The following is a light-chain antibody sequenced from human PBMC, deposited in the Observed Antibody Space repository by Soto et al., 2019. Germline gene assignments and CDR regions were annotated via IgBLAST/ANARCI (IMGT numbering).Light chain of an antibody. V-gene: IGKV1-6*02. CDR3: LQHFNFSWT. Sequence: IQMTQSPSSLSASVGDRVTISCRASHTISSYVNWYQQKPGKAPNLLIYNASSLQRGVPSRFSGGGSGTDFTLTISSLQPEDFATYYCLQHFNFSWTFGQGTKVDIK. CDR1: HTISSY. J-gene: IGKJ1*01. CDR2: NAS.